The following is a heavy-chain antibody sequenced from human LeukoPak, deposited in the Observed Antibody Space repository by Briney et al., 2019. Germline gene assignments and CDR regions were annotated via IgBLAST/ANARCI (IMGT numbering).Heavy chain of an antibody. V-gene: IGHV4-34*01. Sequence: SETLSLTCAVYGGSFSGYYWSWIRQPPGKGLEWIGSIYYSGSTYYNPSLKSRVTISVDTSKNQFSLKLSSVTAADTAVYYCARQSTHDIDYWGQGTLVTVSS. CDR2: IYYSGST. J-gene: IGHJ4*02. CDR1: GGSFSGYY. D-gene: IGHD5/OR15-5a*01. CDR3: ARQSTHDIDY.